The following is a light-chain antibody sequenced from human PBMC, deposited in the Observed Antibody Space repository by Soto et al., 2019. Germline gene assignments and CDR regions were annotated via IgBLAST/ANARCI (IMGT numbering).Light chain of an antibody. J-gene: IGKJ1*01. Sequence: EIVLTQSPGTLSLSPGERATLSCRASQSVTSTHLAWYQQKPGQAPRLLIYDASNRATGIPDRFSGSGSGTDFTLTISRLEPEDFAVYCCQQFDGSLWTFGPGTKVEIK. CDR1: QSVTSTH. V-gene: IGKV3-20*01. CDR2: DAS. CDR3: QQFDGSLWT.